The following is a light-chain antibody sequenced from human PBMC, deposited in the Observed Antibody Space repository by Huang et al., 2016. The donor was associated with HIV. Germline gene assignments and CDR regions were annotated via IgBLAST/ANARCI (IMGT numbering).Light chain of an antibody. CDR3: MQGTHWPGT. Sequence: DVVMTQFPLSLPVTLGQPASIFCKSSQILVSNDGDIYVNWFQQRPGQSPRRLIYLISKRDSGVPDRFSGSGAGTLFALRINRVEAEDVAIYYCMQGTHWPGTFGQGTNLEI. CDR2: LIS. CDR1: QILVSNDGDIY. V-gene: IGKV2-30*01. J-gene: IGKJ1*01.